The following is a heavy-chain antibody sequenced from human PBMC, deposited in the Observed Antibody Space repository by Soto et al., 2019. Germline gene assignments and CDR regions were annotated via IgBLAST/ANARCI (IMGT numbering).Heavy chain of an antibody. D-gene: IGHD3-16*01. Sequence: PSETLALTCTVSGGSISSYYWGWIRQPAGKGLEWIGRIYTSGSTNYNPSLKSRVTMSVDTSKNQFSLKLSSVTAADTAVYYCARDPADSMIGIDYWGQGTLVTVSS. J-gene: IGHJ4*02. CDR2: IYTSGST. CDR1: GGSISSYY. CDR3: ARDPADSMIGIDY. V-gene: IGHV4-4*07.